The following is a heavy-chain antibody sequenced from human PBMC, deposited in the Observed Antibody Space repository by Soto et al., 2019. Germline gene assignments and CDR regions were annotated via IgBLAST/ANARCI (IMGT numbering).Heavy chain of an antibody. V-gene: IGHV4-39*01. Sequence: QLQLQESGPGLVKPSETLSLTCTVSGGSISSSSYYWGWIRQPPGKGLEWIGSIYYSGSTYYNPSLKSRATISVDTSNNQFSLKLTSVTAADTAVYYCARHREYGDYCRENWFDPWGQGTLATASS. CDR2: IYYSGST. D-gene: IGHD4-17*01. CDR3: ARHREYGDYCRENWFDP. CDR1: GGSISSSSYY. J-gene: IGHJ5*02.